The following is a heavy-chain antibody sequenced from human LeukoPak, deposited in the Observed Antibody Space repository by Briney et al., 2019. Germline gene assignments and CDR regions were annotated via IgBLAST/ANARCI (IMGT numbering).Heavy chain of an antibody. J-gene: IGHJ4*02. D-gene: IGHD1-26*01. CDR1: GGSISISSYY. V-gene: IGHV4-39*01. Sequence: PSETLSLTCTVSGGSISISSYYWGWRRQPPGKGLEWIGGIYYSGNTYYNPSLKSRVTISVDTSKNQFSLKLTSVTAADTAVYYCARRRESGSPAGFDYWGQGTLVTVSS. CDR3: ARRRESGSPAGFDY. CDR2: IYYSGNT.